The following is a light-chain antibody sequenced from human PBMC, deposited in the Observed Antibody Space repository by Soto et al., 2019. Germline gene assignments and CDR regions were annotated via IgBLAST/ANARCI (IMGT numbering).Light chain of an antibody. CDR3: QTWASGIVV. CDR2: LNSDGSH. Sequence: QPVLTQSPSASASLGASVKLTCTLSSGHSSYAIAWHQQQPEKGPRYLMKLNSDGSHSKGDGIPDRFSGSSSGAERYLTISSLKSEDVADYYCQTWASGIVVFGGGTKLTVL. V-gene: IGLV4-69*01. CDR1: SGHSSYA. J-gene: IGLJ2*01.